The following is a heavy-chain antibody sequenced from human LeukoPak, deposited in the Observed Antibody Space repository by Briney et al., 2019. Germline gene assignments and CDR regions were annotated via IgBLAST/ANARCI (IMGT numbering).Heavy chain of an antibody. J-gene: IGHJ2*01. CDR2: IYYSGST. Sequence: SETLSLTCTVSGGSISSYYWGWIRQPPGKGLEWIGYIYYSGSTNYNPSLKSRVTISVDTSKNQFSLKLNSVTAADTAVYYCARYRNIVGATFRFFDLWGRGTLITVSS. CDR1: GGSISSYY. CDR3: ARYRNIVGATFRFFDL. V-gene: IGHV4-59*01. D-gene: IGHD1-26*01.